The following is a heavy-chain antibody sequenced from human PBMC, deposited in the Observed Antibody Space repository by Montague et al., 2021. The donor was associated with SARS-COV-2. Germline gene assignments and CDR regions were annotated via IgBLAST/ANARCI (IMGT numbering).Heavy chain of an antibody. J-gene: IGHJ4*02. Sequence: ETLSLTCAVYGGSVSSNYMSWVRQAPGKGLEWVSDIYSGGSTYYADSVKGRFSISRHNSKNTLYLQMNSLRAEDTAVYYCAREHGSGWFNLDYWGQGTLVTVSS. V-gene: IGHV3-53*04. CDR3: AREHGSGWFNLDY. CDR2: IYSGGST. CDR1: GGSVSSNY. D-gene: IGHD6-19*01.